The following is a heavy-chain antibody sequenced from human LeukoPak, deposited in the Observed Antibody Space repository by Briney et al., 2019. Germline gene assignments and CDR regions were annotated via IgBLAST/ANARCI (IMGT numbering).Heavy chain of an antibody. CDR2: ISYDGSDE. CDR1: AFTFNSYA. CDR3: ARSRNRASNFDY. D-gene: IGHD2/OR15-2a*01. V-gene: IGHV3-30*04. Sequence: GRSLRLSCAASAFTFNSYAMHWVRQAPGKGLEWVAVISYDGSDEYYADSVKGRFTISRDNSKNTLYLQMNSLRAEDTAVYYCARSRNRASNFDYWGQGTLVTVSS. J-gene: IGHJ4*02.